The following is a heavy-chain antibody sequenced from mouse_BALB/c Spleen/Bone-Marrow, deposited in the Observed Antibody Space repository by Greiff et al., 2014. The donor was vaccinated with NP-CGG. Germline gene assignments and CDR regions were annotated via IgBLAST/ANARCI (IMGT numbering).Heavy chain of an antibody. Sequence: VKLMESGPGLVQPSQSLSITCTVSGFSLTSYDVHWVRQPPGKGLEWLGVIWSGGNTDYNATFISRLSISKDNFKSRVFFKMNSLQADDTAIYYCAGAYYRYAMDYWGQGTSVTVSS. J-gene: IGHJ4*01. CDR1: GFSLTSYD. CDR3: AGAYYRYAMDY. D-gene: IGHD2-14*01. V-gene: IGHV2-4*02. CDR2: IWSGGNT.